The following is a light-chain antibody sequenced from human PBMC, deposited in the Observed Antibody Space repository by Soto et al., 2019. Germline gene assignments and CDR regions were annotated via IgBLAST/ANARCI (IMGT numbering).Light chain of an antibody. V-gene: IGKV1-5*01. CDR3: QQYKGSPPS. CDR2: DAS. CDR1: QSINTW. J-gene: IGKJ2*03. Sequence: DIQMTQSPSTLSASVGDRVTITCRASQSINTWLAWYQQKPGKAPELLIFDASALESGVPSRFSGSGSGTEFTLTISSLQPDDFAIYYCQQYKGSPPSFGQGTKVDIK.